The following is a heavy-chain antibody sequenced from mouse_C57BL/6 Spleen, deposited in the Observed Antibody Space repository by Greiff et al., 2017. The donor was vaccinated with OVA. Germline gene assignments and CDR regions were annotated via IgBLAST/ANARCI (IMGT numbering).Heavy chain of an antibody. CDR1: GFTFSDFY. CDR3: ARAPLPFYAMDY. J-gene: IGHJ4*01. V-gene: IGHV7-1*01. D-gene: IGHD2-10*01. CDR2: SRNKANDYTT. Sequence: EVMLVESGGGLVQSGRSLRLSCATSGFTFSDFYMEWVRQAPGKGLEWIAASRNKANDYTTEYSASVKGRFIVSRDTSQSILYLQMNALRAEDTAIYYCARAPLPFYAMDYWGQGTSVTVSS.